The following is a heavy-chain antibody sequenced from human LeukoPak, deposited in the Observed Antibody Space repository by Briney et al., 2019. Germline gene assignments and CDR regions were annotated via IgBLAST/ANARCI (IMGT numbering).Heavy chain of an antibody. CDR1: GGSISSIYYH. Sequence: SETLSLTCTVSGGSISSIYYHWGWIRQPPGGGLEWIGDIYYRGTSDYNQSLKSRVAISIDTSKNQFSLKLNSLTAADTAVYYCASGRRNGYLYWDYWGQGTLVTVSS. J-gene: IGHJ4*02. V-gene: IGHV4-39*07. CDR2: IYYRGTS. D-gene: IGHD5-24*01. CDR3: ASGRRNGYLYWDY.